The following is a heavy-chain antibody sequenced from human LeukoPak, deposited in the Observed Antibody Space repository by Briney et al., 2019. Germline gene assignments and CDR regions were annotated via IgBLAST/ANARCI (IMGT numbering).Heavy chain of an antibody. CDR3: ARDDRLGATNY. CDR1: GGSLRSTSYY. CDR2: IYTSGST. D-gene: IGHD1-26*01. Sequence: SQTLSLTCTVSGGSLRSTSYYWNWIRQPAGKGLEWIGRIYTSGSTNYNPSLKSRVTISVDTSKNQFSLKLSSVTAADTAVYYCARDDRLGATNYWGQGTLVTVSS. V-gene: IGHV4-61*02. J-gene: IGHJ4*02.